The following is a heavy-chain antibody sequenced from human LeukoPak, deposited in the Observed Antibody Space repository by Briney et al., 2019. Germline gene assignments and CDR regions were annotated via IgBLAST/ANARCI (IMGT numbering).Heavy chain of an antibody. CDR1: GFSFSTYW. J-gene: IGHJ3*02. Sequence: GGSLRLSCAASGFSFSTYWMHWVRQAPGKGLVWVARINSDGSTINCADSMKGRFTISRDNAKNTLYLQMKSLRVEDTAVYYCAREEAPVEGDDAFDIWGQGTMVTVSS. CDR3: AREEAPVEGDDAFDI. V-gene: IGHV3-74*01. D-gene: IGHD3-16*01. CDR2: INSDGSTI.